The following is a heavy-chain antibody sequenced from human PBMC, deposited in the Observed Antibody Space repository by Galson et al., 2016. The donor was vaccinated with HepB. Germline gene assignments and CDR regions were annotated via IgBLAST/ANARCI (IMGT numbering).Heavy chain of an antibody. J-gene: IGHJ5*02. CDR2: ISASGGAA. V-gene: IGHV3-23*01. CDR1: GITFDDYA. CDR3: AKGTLSSGYGDTHFDP. D-gene: IGHD4-17*01. Sequence: SLRLSCAVSGITFDDYAMHWVRQAPGKGLEWVSSISASGGAAYFADFVEGRFTISRDSSKNTLFLQMNSLRGEDTAVYYCAKGTLSSGYGDTHFDPWGQGTLVIVSS.